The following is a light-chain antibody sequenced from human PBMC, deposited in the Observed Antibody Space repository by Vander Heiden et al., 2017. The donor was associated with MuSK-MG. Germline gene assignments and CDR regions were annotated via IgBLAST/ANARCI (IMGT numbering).Light chain of an antibody. CDR2: GAS. CDR1: QTVSNSY. CDR3: QQYGRSLT. Sequence: ENGLTQSPGTLSLSPGERATLSCRASQTVSNSYLAWYQQKPGQAPRLLIYGASSRATGIPDRFSGSGSGTDFTLTISRLEPEDFAVYYCQQYGRSLTFGEGTKVEIK. V-gene: IGKV3-20*01. J-gene: IGKJ4*01.